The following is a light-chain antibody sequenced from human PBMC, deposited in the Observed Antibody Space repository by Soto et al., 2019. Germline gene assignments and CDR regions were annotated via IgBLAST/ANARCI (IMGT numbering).Light chain of an antibody. V-gene: IGKV3-11*02. CDR1: QSVGSY. J-gene: IGKJ4*01. CDR3: QQRSPWPPLS. Sequence: EIVVTQSPATLSLSPGERATLSCRTSQSVGSYLAWYQKKPGKAPRLLIYDASNRATGIPARFSGNGSGREFTLTISSLEPEDFAVYYCQQRSPWPPLSFGGGTQVEIK. CDR2: DAS.